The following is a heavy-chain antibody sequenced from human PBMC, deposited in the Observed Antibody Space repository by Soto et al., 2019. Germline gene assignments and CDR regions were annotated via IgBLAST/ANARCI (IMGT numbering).Heavy chain of an antibody. J-gene: IGHJ6*02. CDR3: ARHSSDCTNGVCYFDNYYYYGMDV. Sequence: ASVKVSCKASGYTFTSYGISWVRQAPGQGLEWMGRISAYNGNTNYAQKLQGRVTMTTDTSTSTAYMELRSLRSDDTAVYYCARHSSDCTNGVCYFDNYYYYGMDVWGQGTTVTVSS. CDR2: ISAYNGNT. CDR1: GYTFTSYG. V-gene: IGHV1-18*01. D-gene: IGHD2-8*01.